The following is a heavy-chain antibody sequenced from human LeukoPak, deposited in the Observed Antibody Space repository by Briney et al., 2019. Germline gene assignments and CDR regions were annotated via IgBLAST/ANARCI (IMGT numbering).Heavy chain of an antibody. CDR3: ARQVSSYRSSWLNWFDP. V-gene: IGHV4-59*01. CDR2: IYYSGST. Sequence: PSETLSLTCTVSGGSISSYYWSWIRQPPGKGLEWIGYIYYSGSTNYNPSLKSRVTISVDTSKNQFSLKLSSVTAEDTAVYYCARQVSSYRSSWLNWFDPWGQGTRVTVSS. CDR1: GGSISSYY. J-gene: IGHJ5*02. D-gene: IGHD6-13*01.